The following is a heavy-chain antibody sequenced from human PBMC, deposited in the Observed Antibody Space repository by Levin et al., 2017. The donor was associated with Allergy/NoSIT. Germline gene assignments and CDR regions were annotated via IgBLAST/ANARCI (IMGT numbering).Heavy chain of an antibody. CDR3: ARDLGEYSSSSEPHPVGY. J-gene: IGHJ4*02. V-gene: IGHV3-30*04. Sequence: GESLKISCAASGFTFSSYAMHWVRQAPGKGLEWVAVISYDGSNKYYADSVKGRFTISRDNSKNTLYLQMNSLRAEDTAVYYCARDLGEYSSSSEPHPVGYWGQGTLVTVSS. CDR2: ISYDGSNK. CDR1: GFTFSSYA. D-gene: IGHD6-6*01.